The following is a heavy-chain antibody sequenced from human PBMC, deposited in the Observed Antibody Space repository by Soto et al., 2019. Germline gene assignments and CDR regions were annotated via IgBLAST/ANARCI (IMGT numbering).Heavy chain of an antibody. V-gene: IGHV1-69*06. CDR3: AREFVGRATCYYGMDV. CDR1: GGTFSSYA. Sequence: SVKVSCKASGGTFSSYAISWVRQAPGQGLEWMGGIIPIFGTANYAQKFQGRVTITADKSTSTAYMELSSLRSEDTAVYYCAREFVGRATCYYGMDVWGQGTTVTVSS. D-gene: IGHD1-26*01. CDR2: IIPIFGTA. J-gene: IGHJ6*02.